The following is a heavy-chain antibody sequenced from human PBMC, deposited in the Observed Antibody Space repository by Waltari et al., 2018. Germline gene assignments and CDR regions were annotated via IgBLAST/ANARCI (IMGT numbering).Heavy chain of an antibody. D-gene: IGHD1-7*01. Sequence: QVQLQESGPGLVKPSETLSLTCTVSGGSISSSYWSWIRQPPGKGLEWIGSIHYSGGTNYSPSLKSRVAISVDTSKNQFSLKLNSVTAADTAVYYCARHLPSNWKYDYWGQGTLVTVSS. CDR1: GGSISSSY. J-gene: IGHJ4*02. CDR3: ARHLPSNWKYDY. CDR2: IHYSGGT. V-gene: IGHV4-59*08.